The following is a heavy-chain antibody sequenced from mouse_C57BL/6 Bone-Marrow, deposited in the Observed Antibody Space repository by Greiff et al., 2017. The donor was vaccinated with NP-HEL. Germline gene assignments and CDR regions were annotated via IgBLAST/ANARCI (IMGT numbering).Heavy chain of an antibody. Sequence: QQSCKASGYTFTSYWMHWVKQRPGRGLEWIGRIDPNSGGTKYNEKFKSKATLTVDKPSSTAYMQLSSLTSEDSAVYYCARSRFYYYYGSSHYFDYWGQGTTLTVSS. J-gene: IGHJ2*01. CDR2: IDPNSGGT. D-gene: IGHD1-1*01. CDR1: GYTFTSYW. V-gene: IGHV1-72*01. CDR3: ARSRFYYYYGSSHYFDY.